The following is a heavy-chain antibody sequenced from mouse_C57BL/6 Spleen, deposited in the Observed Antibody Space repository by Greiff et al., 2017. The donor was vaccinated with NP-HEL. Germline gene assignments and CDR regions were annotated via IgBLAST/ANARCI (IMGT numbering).Heavy chain of an antibody. CDR1: GFNIKNTY. Sequence: VQLQQSVAELVRPGASVKLSCTASGFNIKNTYMPWVKQRPEQGLEWIGRIDPANGNTKYAPKFQGQATITADTSSNTAYLQLSSLTSEDTAIYYCARRGVTTGVMDYWGQGTSVTVSS. V-gene: IGHV14-3*01. CDR2: IDPANGNT. CDR3: ARRGVTTGVMDY. J-gene: IGHJ4*01. D-gene: IGHD2-2*01.